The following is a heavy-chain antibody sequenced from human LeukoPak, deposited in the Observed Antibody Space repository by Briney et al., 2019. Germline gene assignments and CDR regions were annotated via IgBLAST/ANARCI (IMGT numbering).Heavy chain of an antibody. V-gene: IGHV3-53*05. CDR1: GFTVSGNY. CDR3: AKGFGSYYSSGVFMAY. D-gene: IGHD1-26*01. Sequence: GGSLRLSCAVSGFTVSGNYMSWVRQAPGKGLEWVSLIYSGGTTYYSDSVKGRFTISRDKSKKTLYLQMNNLRPEDTAVYYCAKGFGSYYSSGVFMAYWGQGTLVTVSS. J-gene: IGHJ4*02. CDR2: IYSGGTT.